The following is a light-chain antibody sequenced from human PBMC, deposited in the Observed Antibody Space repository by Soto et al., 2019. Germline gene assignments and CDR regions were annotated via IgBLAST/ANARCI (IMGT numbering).Light chain of an antibody. V-gene: IGKV4-1*01. CDR2: WAS. Sequence: DIVMTQSPDSLAVSLGERATINCKSSQSVLYSSNNKNYLAWYQQKPGQPPKLLIYWASTRESGVPDRFSGSGSGTDFTLTISSLQAEDVAVYYCQHLNSYPTWTFGQGTKVEIK. J-gene: IGKJ1*01. CDR3: QHLNSYPTWT. CDR1: QSVLYSSNNKNY.